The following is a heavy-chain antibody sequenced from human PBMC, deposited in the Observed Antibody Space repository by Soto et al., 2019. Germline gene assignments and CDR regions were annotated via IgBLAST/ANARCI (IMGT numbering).Heavy chain of an antibody. J-gene: IGHJ4*03. D-gene: IGHD3-22*01. CDR3: VRQFDYGRSGYYYPY. V-gene: IGHV1-69*13. Sequence: VASVKVTCKASGCTFPRYAISWVRQAPGQGLEWMGGIIPMFGTSNYEQKFQGRLSITADESRSTVNMDLCSLRSDEKGGHYCVRQFDYGRSGYYYPYWGQGTMVTVSS. CDR1: GCTFPRYA. CDR2: IIPMFGTS.